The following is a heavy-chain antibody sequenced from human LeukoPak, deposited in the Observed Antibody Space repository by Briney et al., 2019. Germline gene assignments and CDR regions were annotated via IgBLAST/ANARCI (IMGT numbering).Heavy chain of an antibody. Sequence: PGGSLRLSCAASGFTFSNYGLSWVRQAPGKGLDWVSGITGSGGSTYYADSVKGRFTISRDNSKNTLYLQMNSLRAEDTAIYYCARDERLLSFLKWGQGTLVTVSS. CDR3: ARDERLLSFLK. CDR1: GFTFSNYG. V-gene: IGHV3-23*01. D-gene: IGHD3-3*01. J-gene: IGHJ4*02. CDR2: ITGSGGST.